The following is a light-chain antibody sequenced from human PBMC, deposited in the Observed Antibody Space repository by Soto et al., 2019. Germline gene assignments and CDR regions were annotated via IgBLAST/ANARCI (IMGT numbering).Light chain of an antibody. CDR1: SSDIGGYNY. J-gene: IGLJ1*01. Sequence: QSALTQPASVSGSPGQSITISCTGTSSDIGGYNYVSWYQQLPGKVPKLIIYDVSNRPSGVSDRFSGSKSGNAASLTISGLQAEDEADYYCSSYTSTSTLHVFGTGTKLTVL. V-gene: IGLV2-14*03. CDR3: SSYTSTSTLHV. CDR2: DVS.